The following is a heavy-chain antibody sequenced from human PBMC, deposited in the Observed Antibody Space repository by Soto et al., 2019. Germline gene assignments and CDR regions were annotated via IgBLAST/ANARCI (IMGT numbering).Heavy chain of an antibody. V-gene: IGHV1-8*01. J-gene: IGHJ4*02. CDR1: GYTFTSHD. CDR3: ARWDYGDYARFDY. D-gene: IGHD4-17*01. Sequence: QVQLVQYGAEVKKSGASVKVSCKASGYTFTSHDINWVRQATGQGLEWMGWMNPNSGNTGYAQKFKGRVTLTTNTSISTAYMELSSLRSEDTAVYYCARWDYGDYARFDYWGQGTLVTVSS. CDR2: MNPNSGNT.